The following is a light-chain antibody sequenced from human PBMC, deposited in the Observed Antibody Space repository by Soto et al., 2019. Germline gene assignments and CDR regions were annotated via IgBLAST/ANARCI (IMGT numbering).Light chain of an antibody. CDR3: QQYGSSHAN. CDR2: GAS. V-gene: IGKV3-20*01. J-gene: IGKJ4*01. CDR1: QSVSSSY. Sequence: EIVLTQSPGTLSLSPGERATLSCRASQSVSSSYLAWYQQKPGQAPRLLIYGASSRATGIPDRFSGSGSGTDFTLTISRLEPEDFEVYYCQQYGSSHANFAGGTKVDI.